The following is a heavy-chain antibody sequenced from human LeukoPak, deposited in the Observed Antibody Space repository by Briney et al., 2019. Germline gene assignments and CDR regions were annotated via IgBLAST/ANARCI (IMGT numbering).Heavy chain of an antibody. D-gene: IGHD5-18*01. Sequence: GGSLRLSCAASGFTFINYGMHWVRQAPGKGLEWVAVISYDGSNKYYADSVKGRFTISRDNSKNTLYLQMNSLRAEDTAVYYCAKEGGIQLWLPSHYWGQGILVTVSS. CDR3: AKEGGIQLWLPSHY. CDR2: ISYDGSNK. V-gene: IGHV3-30*18. CDR1: GFTFINYG. J-gene: IGHJ4*02.